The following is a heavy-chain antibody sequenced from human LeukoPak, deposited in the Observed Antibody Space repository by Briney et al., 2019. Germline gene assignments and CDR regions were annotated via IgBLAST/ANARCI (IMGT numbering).Heavy chain of an antibody. V-gene: IGHV4-61*02. Sequence: SETLSLTCTVSSGSISSGSYYWSWIRQPAGKGLEWIGRIYTSGNTNYNPSLKSRVTISVDTSKNQFSLKLSSVTAADTAVYFCARGPYSYDSSGAFDIWGQGTMVTVSS. CDR1: SGSISSGSYY. CDR2: IYTSGNT. CDR3: ARGPYSYDSSGAFDI. J-gene: IGHJ3*02. D-gene: IGHD3-22*01.